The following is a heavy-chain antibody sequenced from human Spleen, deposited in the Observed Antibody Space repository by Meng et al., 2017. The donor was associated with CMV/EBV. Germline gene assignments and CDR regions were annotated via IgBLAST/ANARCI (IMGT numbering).Heavy chain of an antibody. D-gene: IGHD3-10*01. J-gene: IGHJ3*02. CDR2: IYSGGYT. Sequence: LSCAASGFTVSNNYMSWVRQAPGKGLEWVSVIYSGGYTYYADSVKGRFTISRDNTKNTVYLQMDGLRAEDTAVYYCAREPGRGAFDIWGQGTMVTVSS. V-gene: IGHV3-53*01. CDR1: GFTVSNNY. CDR3: AREPGRGAFDI.